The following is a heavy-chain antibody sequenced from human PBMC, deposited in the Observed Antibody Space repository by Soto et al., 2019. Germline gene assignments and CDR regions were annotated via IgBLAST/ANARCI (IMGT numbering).Heavy chain of an antibody. CDR1: GFTFSSYA. J-gene: IGHJ4*02. CDR3: SKVRDTLLPFPPFDF. V-gene: IGHV3-23*01. Sequence: GGSLRLSCAAYGFTFSSYAMSWVRQDPGKVLVRVSAISVIFLSTYYALSVNALFTISRDNSKNTLYLQMTSLIADDTAVFYFSKVRDTLLPFPPFDFWGQGTLVTVSS. D-gene: IGHD3-22*01. CDR2: ISVIFLST.